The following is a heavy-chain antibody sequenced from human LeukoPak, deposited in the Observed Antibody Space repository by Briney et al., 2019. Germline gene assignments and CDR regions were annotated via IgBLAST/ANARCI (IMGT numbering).Heavy chain of an antibody. CDR1: TISSASSSNYY. D-gene: IGHD1-26*01. V-gene: IGHV4-59*01. CDR3: ASSPYSGSYRAEVGAFDI. Sequence: PSETLSLTCTISTISSASSSNYYWSWIRQPAGKGLEWIGYIYYSGSTNYNPSLKSRVTISVDTSKNQFSLKLSSVTAADTAVYYCASSPYSGSYRAEVGAFDIWGQGTMVTVSS. CDR2: IYYSGST. J-gene: IGHJ3*02.